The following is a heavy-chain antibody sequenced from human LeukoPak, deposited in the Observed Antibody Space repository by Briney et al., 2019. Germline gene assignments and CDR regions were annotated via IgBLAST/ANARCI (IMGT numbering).Heavy chain of an antibody. J-gene: IGHJ4*02. CDR2: ISYDGSNK. CDR1: GFTFSSYG. CDR3: AKDGRNEGGHEFDY. D-gene: IGHD1-1*01. Sequence: GRSLRLSCAASGFTFSSYGMHWDRQAPGKGLEWVAVISYDGSNKYYADSVKGRFTISRDNSKNTLYLQMNSLRAEDTAVYYCAKDGRNEGGHEFDYWGQGTLVTVSS. V-gene: IGHV3-30*18.